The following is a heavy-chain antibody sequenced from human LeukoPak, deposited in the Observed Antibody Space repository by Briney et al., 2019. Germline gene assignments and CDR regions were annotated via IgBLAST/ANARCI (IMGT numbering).Heavy chain of an antibody. Sequence: ASVKVSFKTSRYTFTFFGITWVRQAPGQGLEWLGWISTHNGNTNSAQKFQGRVTMTTDTSTSTAYMALRGLRSDDTAVYFCARDYYHDSSSTYYYFDYWGRGTLVTVSA. CDR1: RYTFTFFG. J-gene: IGHJ4*02. CDR3: ARDYYHDSSSTYYYFDY. D-gene: IGHD3-22*01. V-gene: IGHV1-18*01. CDR2: ISTHNGNT.